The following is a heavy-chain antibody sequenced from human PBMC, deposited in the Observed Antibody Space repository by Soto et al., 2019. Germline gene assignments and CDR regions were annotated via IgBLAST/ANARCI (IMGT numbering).Heavy chain of an antibody. J-gene: IGHJ4*02. D-gene: IGHD5-18*01. Sequence: SETLSLTCAVSGGSISSSNWWSWVRQPPGKGLEWIGEIYHSGSTNYNPSLKSRVTISVDTSKNQFSLKLSSVTAADTAVYYCATSDWSRRGYSYGEIQTDYWGQGTLVTVSS. V-gene: IGHV4-4*02. CDR3: ATSDWSRRGYSYGEIQTDY. CDR1: GGSISSSNW. CDR2: IYHSGST.